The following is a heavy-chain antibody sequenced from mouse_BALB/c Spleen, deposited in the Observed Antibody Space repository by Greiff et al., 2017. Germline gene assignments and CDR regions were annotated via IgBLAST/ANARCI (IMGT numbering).Heavy chain of an antibody. CDR2: ISYSGST. J-gene: IGHJ4*01. D-gene: IGHD2-4*01. CDR1: GDSITSGY. V-gene: IGHV3-8*02. Sequence: EVQLQQSGPSLVKPSQTLSLTCSVTGDSITSGYWNWIRKFPGNKLEYMGYISYSGSTYYNPSLKSRISITRDTSKNQYYLQLNSVTTEDTATYYCARYYDYEGGAMDYWGQGTSVTVSS. CDR3: ARYYDYEGGAMDY.